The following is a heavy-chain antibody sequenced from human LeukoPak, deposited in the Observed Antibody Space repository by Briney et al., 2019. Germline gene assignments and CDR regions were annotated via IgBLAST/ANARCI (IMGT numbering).Heavy chain of an antibody. D-gene: IGHD2-8*02. J-gene: IGHJ5*02. V-gene: IGHV3-30-3*02. CDR3: AKRPVSTGAASFDP. CDR1: GFTFSSYA. CDR2: ISYDGSNK. Sequence: GGSLRLSCAASGFTFSSYAMHWVRQAPGKGLGWVAVISYDGSNKYYADSVKGRFTISRDNSKNTLYLQMNSLRAEDTAVYYCAKRPVSTGAASFDPWGQGTLVTVSS.